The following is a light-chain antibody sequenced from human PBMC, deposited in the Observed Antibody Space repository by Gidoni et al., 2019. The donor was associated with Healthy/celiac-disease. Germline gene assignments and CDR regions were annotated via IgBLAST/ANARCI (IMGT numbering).Light chain of an antibody. J-gene: IGKJ3*01. Sequence: EIVLTQSPGTLSLSPGERATLSCRASQSVSSSYLAWYQQKPGQAPRLLIYGASSRATGIPDRFSGSGSGTDFTLTISRLEPEDFAVYYCQQYSSSLIFTFXXXTKVDIK. CDR1: QSVSSSY. V-gene: IGKV3-20*01. CDR2: GAS. CDR3: QQYSSSLIFT.